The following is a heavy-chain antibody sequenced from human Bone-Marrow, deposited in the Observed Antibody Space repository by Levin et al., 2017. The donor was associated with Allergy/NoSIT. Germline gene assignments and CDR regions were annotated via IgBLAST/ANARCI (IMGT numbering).Heavy chain of an antibody. CDR3: ARLPWFDP. V-gene: IGHV5-51*01. D-gene: IGHD2-15*01. J-gene: IGHJ5*02. Sequence: SGGSLRLSCEGSGYNFPNYWIAWVRQMPGEGLEWMGVIYPGDSDTRYSPPFQGQVIMSVDKSINTAYLQWNSLKASDTAIYYCARLPWFDPWGQGTVVTVSS. CDR1: GYNFPNYW. CDR2: IYPGDSDT.